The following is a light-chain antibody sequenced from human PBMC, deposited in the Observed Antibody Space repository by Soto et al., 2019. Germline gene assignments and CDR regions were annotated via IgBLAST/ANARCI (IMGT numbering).Light chain of an antibody. J-gene: IGLJ2*01. V-gene: IGLV1-44*01. CDR1: SSNVGTYT. CDR3: AAWDASLNGVI. Sequence: QSVLTQPPSASGTPGQRVTISCSGSSSNVGTYTVNWYQQVPGTAPKLLIYSNNQRPSGVPDRFSGSKSGTSASLAISGLQSEDEADYYCAAWDASLNGVIFGGGTKLTVL. CDR2: SNN.